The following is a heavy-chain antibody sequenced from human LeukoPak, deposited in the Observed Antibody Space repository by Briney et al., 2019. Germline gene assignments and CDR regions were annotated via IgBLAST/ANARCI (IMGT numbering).Heavy chain of an antibody. D-gene: IGHD1-26*01. CDR1: GFTFDDYA. CDR3: ARGGASWELPLSDFDY. J-gene: IGHJ4*02. Sequence: GGSLRLSCAASGFTFDDYAMHWVRQAPGKGLEWVSGISWNSGSIGYADSVKGRFTISRDNAKNSLYLQMNSLRAEDTAVYYCARGGASWELPLSDFDYWGQGTLVTVSS. CDR2: ISWNSGSI. V-gene: IGHV3-9*01.